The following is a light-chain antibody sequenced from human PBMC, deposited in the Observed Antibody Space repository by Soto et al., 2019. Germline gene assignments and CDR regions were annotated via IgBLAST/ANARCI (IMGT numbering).Light chain of an antibody. J-gene: IGKJ1*01. V-gene: IGKV1-6*01. CDR2: ATS. CDR3: LQDYRYPRT. Sequence: AIQMTQSPSSLSASVGDRVTITCRASQGIRNDLGWYQQRPGKAPKLLIYATSNLQTGGPSRVSGSGSGTDYTLTISSRQPEDVATYYCLQDYRYPRTCGQGTKGEIK. CDR1: QGIRND.